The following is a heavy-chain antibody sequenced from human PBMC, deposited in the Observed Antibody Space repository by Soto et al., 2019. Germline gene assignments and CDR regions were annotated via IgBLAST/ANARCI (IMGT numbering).Heavy chain of an antibody. J-gene: IGHJ5*02. CDR2: IYHSGST. D-gene: IGHD6-6*01. Sequence: SETLSLTCAFSVGSIISSNWCSWVRQPPGKGLEWIGGIYHSGSTNYNPSLKSRVTISVDKSKNQFSLKLSSVTAADTAVYYCASGYSSSSGGFDPWGQGTLVTVSS. CDR3: ASGYSSSSGGFDP. CDR1: VGSIISSNW. V-gene: IGHV4-4*02.